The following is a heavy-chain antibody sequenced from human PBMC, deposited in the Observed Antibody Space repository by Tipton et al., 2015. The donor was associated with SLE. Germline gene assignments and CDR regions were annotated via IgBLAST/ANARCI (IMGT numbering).Heavy chain of an antibody. Sequence: TLSLTCTVSGGPISSGGYHWTWIRQHPGKGLEWIGYINYSGNTYYNPSLKSRVIISVDTSENHFSLKLSSVTAADTAVYYCATMIGGRGRFDPWGQGTLVTVSS. CDR2: INYSGNT. J-gene: IGHJ5*02. V-gene: IGHV4-31*03. CDR3: ATMIGGRGRFDP. D-gene: IGHD3-22*01. CDR1: GGPISSGGYH.